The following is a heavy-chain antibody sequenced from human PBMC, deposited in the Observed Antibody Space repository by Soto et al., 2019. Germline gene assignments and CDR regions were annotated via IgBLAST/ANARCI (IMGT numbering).Heavy chain of an antibody. V-gene: IGHV4-31*03. CDR1: GGSISSGGYY. CDR2: IYYSGST. CDR3: ARHKVLRGILTGYYNVMGYFDY. Sequence: SETLSLTCTVSGGSISSGGYYWSWIRQHPGKGLEWIGYIYYSGSTYYNPSLKSRVTISVDTSKNQFSLKLSSVTAADTAVYYCARHKVLRGILTGYYNVMGYFDYWGQGTPVTVSS. D-gene: IGHD3-9*01. J-gene: IGHJ4*02.